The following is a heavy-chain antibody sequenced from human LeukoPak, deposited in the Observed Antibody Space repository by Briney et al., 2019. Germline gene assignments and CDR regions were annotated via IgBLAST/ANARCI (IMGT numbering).Heavy chain of an antibody. CDR1: GGSISSSSYY. D-gene: IGHD3-10*01. CDR3: ARGTPWFGELLPVFDY. Sequence: SETLSLTCTVSGGSISSSSYYWGWIRQPPGKGLEWIGSIYYSGSTYYNPSLKSRVTISVDTSKNQFSLKLSSVTAADTAVYYCARGTPWFGELLPVFDYWGQGTLVTVSS. V-gene: IGHV4-39*07. J-gene: IGHJ4*02. CDR2: IYYSGST.